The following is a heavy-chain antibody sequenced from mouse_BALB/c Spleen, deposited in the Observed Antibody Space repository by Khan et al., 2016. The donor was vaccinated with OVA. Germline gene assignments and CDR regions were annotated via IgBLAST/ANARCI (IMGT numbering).Heavy chain of an antibody. CDR1: GFTFTNYG. J-gene: IGHJ1*01. CDR3: ARKNYSYDRYFDV. Sequence: QIQLVQSGPELKKPGETVKISCKASGFTFTNYGMNWVKQAPGKGLKWMGWINTYTGEPTYADDFKGRFVFSLETSASTAYLQINNLKNEDTASYFGARKNYSYDRYFDVWGAGTTVTVAS. D-gene: IGHD2-12*01. V-gene: IGHV9-3-1*01. CDR2: INTYTGEP.